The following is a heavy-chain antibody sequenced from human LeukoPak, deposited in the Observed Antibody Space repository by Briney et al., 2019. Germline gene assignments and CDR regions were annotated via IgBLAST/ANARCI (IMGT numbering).Heavy chain of an antibody. V-gene: IGHV3-74*01. CDR2: INADGSST. CDR1: APTVSSYW. CDR3: ARGSGYYGNWFDP. Sequence: GGSLRLSCAAAAPTVSSYWIHWVRQAPGKGLGLVSRINADGSSTSYADSVTGRFTISRDNAKNTLYLQMNSRRAEDTAVYYCARGSGYYGNWFDPWGQGTLVTVSS. J-gene: IGHJ5*02. D-gene: IGHD3-3*01.